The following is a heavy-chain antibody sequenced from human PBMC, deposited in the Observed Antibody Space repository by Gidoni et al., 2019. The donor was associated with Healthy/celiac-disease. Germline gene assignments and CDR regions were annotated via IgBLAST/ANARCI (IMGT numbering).Heavy chain of an antibody. D-gene: IGHD2-21*02. CDR3: AKDRGPVVTAMLDY. CDR2: MSWNSGSI. J-gene: IGHJ4*02. V-gene: IGHV3-9*01. CDR1: GFTFDDYA. Sequence: EVQLVESGGGLVQPGRSLSLSCAASGFTFDDYAMHWVRQAPGKGLEWVSGMSWNSGSIGYADSVKGRFTISRDNAKNSLYLQMNSLRAEDTALYYCAKDRGPVVTAMLDYWGQGTLVTVSS.